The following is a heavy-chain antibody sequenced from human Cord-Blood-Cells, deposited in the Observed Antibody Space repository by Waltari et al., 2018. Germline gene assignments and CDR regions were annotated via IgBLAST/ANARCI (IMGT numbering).Heavy chain of an antibody. V-gene: IGHV4-34*01. CDR1: GGSFSGYY. Sequence: QVQLQQWGAGLLTPSETLSLTCAVYGGSFSGYYWSWIRQPPGKGLEWIGEINHSGSTNYNPSLKSRVTISVDTSKNQFSLKLSSVTAADTAVYYCARESIEGQLVDWFDPWGQGTLVTVSS. D-gene: IGHD6-6*01. CDR2: INHSGST. J-gene: IGHJ5*02. CDR3: ARESIEGQLVDWFDP.